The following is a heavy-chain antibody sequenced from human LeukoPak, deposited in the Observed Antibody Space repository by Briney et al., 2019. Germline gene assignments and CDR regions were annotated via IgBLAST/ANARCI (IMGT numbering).Heavy chain of an antibody. J-gene: IGHJ4*02. D-gene: IGHD1-26*01. CDR1: GGTFSSYA. CDR2: IIPIFGTA. Sequence: GASVKVSCKASGGTFSSYAISWVRQAPGQGLEWMGGIIPIFGTANYAQEFQGRVTITADESTSTAYMELSSLRSEDTAVYYCARDSPRGSPNFDYWGQGTLVTVSS. CDR3: ARDSPRGSPNFDY. V-gene: IGHV1-69*13.